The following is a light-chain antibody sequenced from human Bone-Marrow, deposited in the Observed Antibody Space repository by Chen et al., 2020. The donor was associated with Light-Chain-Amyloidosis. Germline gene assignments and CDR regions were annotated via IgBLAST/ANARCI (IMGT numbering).Light chain of an antibody. CDR2: EVT. CDR3: SSYTITNTLV. V-gene: IGLV2-14*01. CDR1: SSDVGGDNH. Sequence: QSALTQPPSVSRSPGPSLTLSCTGTSSDVGGDNHVSWYQQHPDKAPKLMIYEVTNRPSWVPDRFSGSKSENTASLTISGLQTEDEADYFCSSYTITNTLVFGSGTRVTVL. J-gene: IGLJ1*01.